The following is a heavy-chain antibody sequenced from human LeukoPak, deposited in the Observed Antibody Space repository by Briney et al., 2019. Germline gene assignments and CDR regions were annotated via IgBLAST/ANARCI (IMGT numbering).Heavy chain of an antibody. CDR2: ISAYNGNT. J-gene: IGHJ4*02. Sequence: GASVKVSCKASGYTFTSYGISWVRQAPGQGLEWMGWISAYNGNTNYAQKLQGRVTMTTDTSTSTAYMELRSLRSDDTAVYYCAGSEDYDFWSGYYTFDYWGQGTLVTVSS. CDR1: GYTFTSYG. D-gene: IGHD3-3*01. V-gene: IGHV1-18*01. CDR3: AGSEDYDFWSGYYTFDY.